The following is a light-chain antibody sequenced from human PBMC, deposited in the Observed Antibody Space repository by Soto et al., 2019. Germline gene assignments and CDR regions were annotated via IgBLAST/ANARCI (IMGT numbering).Light chain of an antibody. CDR3: QAWDSSTYV. J-gene: IGLJ1*01. CDR2: QNT. Sequence: SYELTQPPSVSVSPGQTASITCSGDKLDNKYTCWYQQKPGQSPVLVIYQNTKRPSGIPERFSGSNSGNTATLTISGTQAMDEADYYCQAWDSSTYVFGTGTKLTVL. CDR1: KLDNKY. V-gene: IGLV3-1*01.